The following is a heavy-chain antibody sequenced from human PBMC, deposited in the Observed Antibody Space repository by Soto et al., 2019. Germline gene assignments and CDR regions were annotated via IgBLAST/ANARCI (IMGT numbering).Heavy chain of an antibody. V-gene: IGHV4-34*01. D-gene: IGHD2-8*02. Sequence: QVQLQQWGAGLLKPSETLSLTCAVYGGSFSGYYWTWIRQPPGTGLEWIGEINHSGSTNYNPSLKSQVTISVDTSKNQFSLKLTSVTAAVTAVYYCARDKITGLFDYWGQGTLVTVSS. J-gene: IGHJ4*02. CDR3: ARDKITGLFDY. CDR1: GGSFSGYY. CDR2: INHSGST.